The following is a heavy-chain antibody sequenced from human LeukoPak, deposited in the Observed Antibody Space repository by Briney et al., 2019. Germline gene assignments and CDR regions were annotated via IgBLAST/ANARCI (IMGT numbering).Heavy chain of an antibody. CDR3: TRDQTPYY. Sequence: GGSLRLSCTASGFTFGDYAMTWVRQAPGKGLEWVGFIRSEIYGGTPEYAASVKGRFTISRDDSKGIAYLQMNSLETEDTAVYYCTRDQTPYYWGQGTLVTVSS. CDR1: GFTFGDYA. J-gene: IGHJ4*02. V-gene: IGHV3-49*04. CDR2: IRSEIYGGTP.